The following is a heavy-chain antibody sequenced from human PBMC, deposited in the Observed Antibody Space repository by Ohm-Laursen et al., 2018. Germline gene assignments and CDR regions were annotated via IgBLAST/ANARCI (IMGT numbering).Heavy chain of an antibody. CDR1: GGSISGYY. Sequence: GTLSLTCTVSGGSISGYYWSWIRQPPGKGLEWVGYIYYSGSTYYNPSLERRVSISVDTSKNQFSLKLISVTTSDTAVYYCARGEDRSPTHYWGQGTLVTVSS. CDR2: IYYSGST. J-gene: IGHJ4*02. D-gene: IGHD1-14*01. V-gene: IGHV4-59*01. CDR3: ARGEDRSPTHY.